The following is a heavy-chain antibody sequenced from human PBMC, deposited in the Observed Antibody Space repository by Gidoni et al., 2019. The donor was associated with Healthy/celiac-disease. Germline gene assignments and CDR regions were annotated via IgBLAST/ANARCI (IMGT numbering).Heavy chain of an antibody. J-gene: IGHJ5*02. D-gene: IGHD5-12*01. CDR2: IIPIFGTA. Sequence: QVQLVQSGAEVKKPGSSVKVSCKASGRTFSSYAISWVRQAPGQGLEWMGGIIPIFGTANYAQKFQGRVTITADKSTSTAYMELSSLRAEDTAVYYCARCNGYNYLGWFDPWGQGTLVTVSS. V-gene: IGHV1-69*06. CDR1: GRTFSSYA. CDR3: ARCNGYNYLGWFDP.